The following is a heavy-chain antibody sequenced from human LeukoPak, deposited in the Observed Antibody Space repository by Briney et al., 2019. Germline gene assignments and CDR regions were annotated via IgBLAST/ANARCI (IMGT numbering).Heavy chain of an antibody. CDR2: INPNSGGT. CDR1: GYTFTGYY. D-gene: IGHD3-22*01. J-gene: IGHJ4*02. V-gene: IGHV1-2*06. Sequence: ASVRVSCKASGYTFTGYYMHWVRQAPGQGLEWMGRINPNSGGTNYAQKFQGRVTMTRDTSISTAYMELSRLRSDDTAVYYCARVTHYYDSSGYDYWGQGTLVTVSS. CDR3: ARVTHYYDSSGYDY.